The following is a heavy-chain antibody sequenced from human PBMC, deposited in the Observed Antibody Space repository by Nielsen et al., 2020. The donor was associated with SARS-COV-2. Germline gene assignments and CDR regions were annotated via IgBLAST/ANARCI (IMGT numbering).Heavy chain of an antibody. V-gene: IGHV1-46*01. CDR2: INPSDGST. D-gene: IGHD1-26*01. CDR1: GYTFTNSY. J-gene: IGHJ4*02. Sequence: ASVKVSCKASGYTFTNSYLHRVRQAPGQGLEWMGIINPSDGSTRYAQKFQGRVTMTRDTSTSTVYMEVSSLRSEDTALFYCARGTDTRVVGSTFGYFDFWGQGTLVTVSS. CDR3: ARGTDTRVVGSTFGYFDF.